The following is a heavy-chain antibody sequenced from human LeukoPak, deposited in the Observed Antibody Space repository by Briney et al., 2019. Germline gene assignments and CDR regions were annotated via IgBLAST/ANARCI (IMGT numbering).Heavy chain of an antibody. CDR2: MNPNSGNT. D-gene: IGHD6-6*01. CDR1: GYTFTSYD. J-gene: IGHJ6*03. CDR3: ARGNYPPSIAARKGYYMDV. Sequence: ASVKVSCKASGYTFTSYDINWVRQATGQPLEWMGWMNPNSGNTGYAQKFQGRVTMTRNTSISTAHMELSSLRSEDTAVYYCARGNYPPSIAARKGYYMDVWGKGTTVTVSS. V-gene: IGHV1-8*01.